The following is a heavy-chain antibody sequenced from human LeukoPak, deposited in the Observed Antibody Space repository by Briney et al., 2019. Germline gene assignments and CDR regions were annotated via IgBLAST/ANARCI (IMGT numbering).Heavy chain of an antibody. V-gene: IGHV1-69*01. J-gene: IGHJ5*02. CDR3: ASASSSYDWFDP. D-gene: IGHD6-13*01. CDR2: IIPIFGTA. Sequence: SVKVSCEASGGTFSSYTISWVRQAPGQGLEWMGGIIPIFGTANYAQKFQGRVTITADESTSTAYMELGSLRSEDTAVYYCASASSSYDWFDPWGQGTLVTVSS. CDR1: GGTFSSYT.